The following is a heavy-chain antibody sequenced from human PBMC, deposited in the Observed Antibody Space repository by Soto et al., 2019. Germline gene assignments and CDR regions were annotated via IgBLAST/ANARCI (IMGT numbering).Heavy chain of an antibody. D-gene: IGHD3-10*02. V-gene: IGHV3-15*01. J-gene: IGHJ5*02. Sequence: QLVESGGGLVKPGGSLRLSCAASGFTFKNAWMSWVRQAPGKGLEWVGRIKTKADAGTTDYAAPVKGRFTISRDDSKNTLYLQMNSLKNEDTALYFCTTVGATIFFDPRGQGTLVTVSS. CDR1: GFTFKNAW. CDR3: TTVGATIFFDP. CDR2: IKTKADAGTT.